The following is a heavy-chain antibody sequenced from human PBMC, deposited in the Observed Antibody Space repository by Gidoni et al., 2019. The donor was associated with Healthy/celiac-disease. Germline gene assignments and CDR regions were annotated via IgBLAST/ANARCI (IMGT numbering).Heavy chain of an antibody. CDR3: ARDYGSGSYEENIDAFDI. J-gene: IGHJ3*02. V-gene: IGHV4-4*07. CDR2: IYTSGST. Sequence: QVQLQESGPGLVKPSETLSLTCTVPGCSISSYYWSWIRQPAGKGLEWIGRIYTSGSTNYNPSLKSRVTMSVDTSKNQFSLKLSSVTAADTAVYYCARDYGSGSYEENIDAFDIWGQGTMVTVSS. CDR1: GCSISSYY. D-gene: IGHD3-10*01.